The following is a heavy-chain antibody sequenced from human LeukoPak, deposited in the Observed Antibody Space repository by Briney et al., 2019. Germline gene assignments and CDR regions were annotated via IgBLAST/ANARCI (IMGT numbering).Heavy chain of an antibody. CDR2: INPDGSST. D-gene: IGHD2-21*02. V-gene: IGHV3-74*01. CDR3: TTLYGDSLDY. CDR1: GFAFSTYW. J-gene: IGHJ4*02. Sequence: GGSLRLSCVASGFAFSTYWMYWVRQVAGKGLVWVSRINPDGSSTEYADSVKGRFTISRDNAKNTLYLQMNSLRAEDTAVYYCTTLYGDSLDYWGQGTLVTVSS.